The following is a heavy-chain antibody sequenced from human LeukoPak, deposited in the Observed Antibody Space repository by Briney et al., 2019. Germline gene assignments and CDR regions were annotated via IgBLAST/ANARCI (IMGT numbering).Heavy chain of an antibody. CDR2: IGISDTAT. CDR1: GFPFDSYE. V-gene: IGHV3-48*03. CDR3: ATDTPGVPDFDY. J-gene: IGHJ4*02. Sequence: GFPLPSSAVSGFPFDSYEMNLGRPAPGEGQEVISYIGISDTATLYADSVKGRFTISRDNAKNSLYLQMSGLRVEDTAVYYCATDTPGVPDFDYWGQGTLVTVSS.